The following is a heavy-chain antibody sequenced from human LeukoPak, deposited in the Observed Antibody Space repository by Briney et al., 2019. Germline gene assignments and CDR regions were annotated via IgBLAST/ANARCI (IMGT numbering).Heavy chain of an antibody. CDR3: ARHYSAYYYYYMDV. Sequence: KTSETLSLTCTVSGGSISSSSYYWGWIRQPPGKGLEWIGSIYYSGSTYYNPSLKSRVTISVDTSKNQFSLKLSSVTAADTAVYYCARHYSAYYYYYMDVWGKGTTVTISS. D-gene: IGHD2-15*01. V-gene: IGHV4-39*01. CDR1: GGSISSSSYY. J-gene: IGHJ6*03. CDR2: IYYSGST.